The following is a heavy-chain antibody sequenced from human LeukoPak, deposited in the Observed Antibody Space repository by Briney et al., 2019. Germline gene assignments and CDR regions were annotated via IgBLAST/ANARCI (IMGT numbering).Heavy chain of an antibody. J-gene: IGHJ4*02. Sequence: SETLSLNCTASGGSISSYYRGWIRQPAGKGLEWIGRIYTSGSTNYNPSLKSRVTMSVDTSKNQLSLKLSSVTAADTAVYYCAREEDSSRWYLYGGQGTLVTVSS. V-gene: IGHV4-4*07. CDR2: IYTSGST. CDR3: AREEDSSRWYLY. CDR1: GGSISSYY. D-gene: IGHD6-19*01.